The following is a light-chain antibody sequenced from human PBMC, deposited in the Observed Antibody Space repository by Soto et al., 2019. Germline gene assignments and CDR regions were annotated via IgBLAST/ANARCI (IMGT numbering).Light chain of an antibody. J-gene: IGKJ4*01. V-gene: IGKV3-20*01. CDR3: QQYDSSRLT. CDR1: QSVSGSY. CDR2: GAS. Sequence: EIVLTQSPGTLSLSPGERATLSCRASQSVSGSYLAWYQQKPGQAPRLLIYGASSRATGIPDRFSGSGSGSDCTLTISRLEPEDFALYYCQQYDSSRLTFGGGPKVEMK.